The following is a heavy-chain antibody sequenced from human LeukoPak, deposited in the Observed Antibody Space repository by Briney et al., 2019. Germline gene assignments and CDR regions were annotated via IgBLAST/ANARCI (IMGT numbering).Heavy chain of an antibody. CDR2: ISGSGGST. CDR1: GFTFSSYA. CDR3: AKGDNGLSPRDYYFDY. D-gene: IGHD2-8*01. V-gene: IGHV3-23*01. Sequence: TGGSLRLSCAASGFTFSSYAMSWVRQAPGKGLEWVSAISGSGGSTYYADSVKGRFTISRDNSKNTLYLQMNSLRAEDTAVYYCAKGDNGLSPRDYYFDYWGQGTLVTVSS. J-gene: IGHJ4*02.